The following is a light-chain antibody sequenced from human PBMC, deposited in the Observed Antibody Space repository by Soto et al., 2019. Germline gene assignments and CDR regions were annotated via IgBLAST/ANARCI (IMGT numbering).Light chain of an antibody. CDR2: GAS. V-gene: IGKV3-20*01. J-gene: IGKJ5*01. CDR1: QSVSSSY. CDR3: QQYGSSSPIT. Sequence: EIVLTQSPGTLSLSPGERATLSCRASQSVSSSYLAWYQQKPGQAPRLLIYGASSRATGIPDRFSGSGSGTDFTLTISRLEPEYFAVYYCQQYGSSSPITFGPGTRLEI.